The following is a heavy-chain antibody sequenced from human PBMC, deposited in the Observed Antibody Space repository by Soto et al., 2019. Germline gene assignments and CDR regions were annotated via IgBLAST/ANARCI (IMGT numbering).Heavy chain of an antibody. CDR3: ARGSRGYSYGASPPGS. J-gene: IGHJ5*02. Sequence: SETLSLTCTVSGGSISSGDYYWSWIRQPPGKGLEWIGYIYYSGSTYYNPSLKSRVTISVDTSKNQFSLKLSSVTAADTAVCYCARGSRGYSYGASPPGSWGQGTLVTVSS. V-gene: IGHV4-30-4*01. CDR1: GGSISSGDYY. CDR2: IYYSGST. D-gene: IGHD5-18*01.